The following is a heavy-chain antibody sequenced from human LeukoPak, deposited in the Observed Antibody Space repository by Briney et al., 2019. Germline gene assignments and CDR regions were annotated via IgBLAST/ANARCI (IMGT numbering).Heavy chain of an antibody. D-gene: IGHD3-10*01. CDR3: ARDPTYYGSGSPTDPFDY. Sequence: GGSLRLSCATSGSTFSSYWMSWVRQAPGKGLEWVANINEEGSEKYYVDSVKGRFTISRDNAKNSLFLQMNSLRAEDTAVYYCARDPTYYGSGSPTDPFDYWGQGTLVTVSS. V-gene: IGHV3-7*01. J-gene: IGHJ4*02. CDR2: INEEGSEK. CDR1: GSTFSSYW.